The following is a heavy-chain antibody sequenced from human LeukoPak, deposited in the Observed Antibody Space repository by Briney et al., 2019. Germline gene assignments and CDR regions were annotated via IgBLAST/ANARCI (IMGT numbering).Heavy chain of an antibody. V-gene: IGHV3-21*01. D-gene: IGHD3-10*01. Sequence: PGGSLRLSCAASGFTFSSYSMNWVRQAPGEGLEWVSSMSSSSRYIYYADSVEGRFTISRDNAKNSLYLQMNSLRAEDTAVYYCARDLEWFGESLLHWGQGTLVTVSS. CDR3: ARDLEWFGESLLH. CDR2: MSSSSRYI. CDR1: GFTFSSYS. J-gene: IGHJ4*02.